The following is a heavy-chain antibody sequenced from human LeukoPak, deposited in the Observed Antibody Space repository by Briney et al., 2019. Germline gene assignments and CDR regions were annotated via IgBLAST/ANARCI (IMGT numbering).Heavy chain of an antibody. CDR1: GFTFSSYS. CDR3: ARLIAVAATADFDY. V-gene: IGHV3-21*01. Sequence: GGSLRLSCAASGFTFSSYSMKWVRQAPGKGLEWVSSISSSSSYIYYADSVKGRFTISRDNAKNSLYLQMNSLRAEDTAVYYCARLIAVAATADFDYWGQGTLVTVSS. D-gene: IGHD6-19*01. J-gene: IGHJ4*02. CDR2: ISSSSSYI.